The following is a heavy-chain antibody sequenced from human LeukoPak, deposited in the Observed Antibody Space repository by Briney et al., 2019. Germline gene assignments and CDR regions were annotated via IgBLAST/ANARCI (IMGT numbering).Heavy chain of an antibody. CDR1: GYTFIGHY. CDR2: MNPDSGGT. V-gene: IGHV1-2*02. CDR3: ARIMEYYDFTPRGFDI. D-gene: IGHD3/OR15-3a*01. Sequence: ASMKVSRKASGYTFIGHYIHWVRQAPGQGLEWMGWMNPDSGGTNYAQKFQDRVTMNRDTSITTAYMELSRLTSDDTAIYYCARIMEYYDFTPRGFDIWGQGTMVAVSS. J-gene: IGHJ3*02.